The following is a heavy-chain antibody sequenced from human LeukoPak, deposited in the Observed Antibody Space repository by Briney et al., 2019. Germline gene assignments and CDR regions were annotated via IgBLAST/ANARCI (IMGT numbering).Heavy chain of an antibody. J-gene: IGHJ3*02. D-gene: IGHD3-22*01. V-gene: IGHV3-30*04. CDR1: GFTFNNYD. CDR2: VTYDGNNK. Sequence: GGSLRLSCVASGFTFNNYDMHWVRQAQGKGLEWVAVVTYDGNNKYFADSVKGRFTVSRDNSKNTLFLQMNSLRAEDTAVYYCAREGPILTLVVTFDAFDIWGQGAMVTVSS. CDR3: AREGPILTLVVTFDAFDI.